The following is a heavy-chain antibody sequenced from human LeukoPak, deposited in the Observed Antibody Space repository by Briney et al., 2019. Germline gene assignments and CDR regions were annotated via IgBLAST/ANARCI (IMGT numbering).Heavy chain of an antibody. CDR2: IITSSSYI. D-gene: IGHD1-1*01. CDR1: GFTFSSYS. Sequence: SGGSLRLSCAASGFTFSSYSMNWVRQAPGKGLEWVSSIITSSSYIYYADSVKGRFTISRDNAKNSLYLQMNSLRAEDTAVYYCARDLEPHYYFDLWGRGTLVTVSS. V-gene: IGHV3-21*01. J-gene: IGHJ2*01. CDR3: ARDLEPHYYFDL.